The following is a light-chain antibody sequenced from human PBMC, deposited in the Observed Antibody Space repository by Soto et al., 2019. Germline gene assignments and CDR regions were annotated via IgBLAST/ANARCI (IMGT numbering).Light chain of an antibody. Sequence: EIVMTQSPATLSVSPGERATLSCRASQNINSNLAWYQQRPGQAPSLLIDDASTRATGIPARFSGSGSGTDFTLTISSLQSEDFAVYCCQQYNDWPFTFGQGTKLEIQ. V-gene: IGKV3-15*01. CDR2: DAS. CDR1: QNINSN. J-gene: IGKJ2*01. CDR3: QQYNDWPFT.